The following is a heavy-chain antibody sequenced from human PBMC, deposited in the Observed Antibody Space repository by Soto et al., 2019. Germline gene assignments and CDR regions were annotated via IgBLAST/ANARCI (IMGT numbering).Heavy chain of an antibody. CDR3: ARGRGVVVVPAAINPPNWFDP. J-gene: IGHJ5*02. CDR2: INHSGST. V-gene: IGHV4-34*01. D-gene: IGHD2-2*02. CDR1: GGSFSGYY. Sequence: SETLSLTCAVYGGSFSGYYWSWIRQPPGKGLEWIGEINHSGSTNYNPSLKSRVTISVDTSKNQFSPKLSSVTAADTAVYCCARGRGVVVVPAAINPPNWFDPWGQGTLVTVSS.